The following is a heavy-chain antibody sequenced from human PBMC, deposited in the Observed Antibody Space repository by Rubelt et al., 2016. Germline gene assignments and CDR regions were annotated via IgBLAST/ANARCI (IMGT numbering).Heavy chain of an antibody. J-gene: IGHJ4*02. CDR3: ARDSVSLTGHPAEDY. CDR2: ISPHNGNT. Sequence: QVQLVQSGAEVKNPGASVKVSCKASGYTLTTFGLTWVRQAPGQGLEWMGWISPHNGNTNYAQKLQGRVPMTTDTSTSTAYMELRSLRSDDTAVYYCARDSVSLTGHPAEDYWGQGTLVTVSS. V-gene: IGHV1-18*01. CDR1: GYTLTTFG. D-gene: IGHD3-9*01.